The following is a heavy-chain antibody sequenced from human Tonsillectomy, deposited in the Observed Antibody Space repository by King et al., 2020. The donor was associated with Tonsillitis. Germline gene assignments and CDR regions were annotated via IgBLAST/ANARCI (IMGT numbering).Heavy chain of an antibody. J-gene: IGHJ4*02. Sequence: VQLVESGGGVVQPGRSLRLSCAASGFTFSTFAMHWVRQAPGKGLEWVALVSYDASNIYYADSVKGRFTISRDNSKNTLYLQMNSLRAEDTAVYYCARYMRDPPLVASLDYWGQGTLVTVSS. CDR1: GFTFSTFA. D-gene: IGHD5-24*01. CDR2: VSYDASNI. CDR3: ARYMRDPPLVASLDY. V-gene: IGHV3-30*04.